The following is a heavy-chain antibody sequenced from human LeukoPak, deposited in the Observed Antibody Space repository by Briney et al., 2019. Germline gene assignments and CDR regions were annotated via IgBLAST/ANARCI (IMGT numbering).Heavy chain of an antibody. CDR3: ARTGITMVRGVILNNYFDY. D-gene: IGHD3-10*01. Sequence: SETLSLTCAVYGGSFSGYYWSWIRQPPGKGLEWIGEINPSGSTNYNPSLKSRVTISVDTSKNQFSLKLSSVTAADTAVYYCARTGITMVRGVILNNYFDYWGQGTLVTVSS. V-gene: IGHV4-34*01. J-gene: IGHJ4*02. CDR2: INPSGST. CDR1: GGSFSGYY.